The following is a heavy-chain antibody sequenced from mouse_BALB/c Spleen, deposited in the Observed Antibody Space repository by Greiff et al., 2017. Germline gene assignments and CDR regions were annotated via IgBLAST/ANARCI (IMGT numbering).Heavy chain of an antibody. CDR2: INPSTGYT. D-gene: IGHD4-1*01. Sequence: VKLMESGAELAKPGASVKMSCKASGYTFTSYWMHWVKQRPGQGLEWIGYINPSTGYTEYNQKFKDKATLTADKSSSTAYMQLSSLTSEDSAVYYCASLNWGFDYWGQGTTLTVSS. V-gene: IGHV1-7*01. J-gene: IGHJ2*01. CDR3: ASLNWGFDY. CDR1: GYTFTSYW.